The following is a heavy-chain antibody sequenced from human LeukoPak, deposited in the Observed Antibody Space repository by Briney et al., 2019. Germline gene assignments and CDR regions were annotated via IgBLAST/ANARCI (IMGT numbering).Heavy chain of an antibody. Sequence: SGPALVKPTQTLTLTCTFSGFSLSTSGMCVSWIRQPPGKALEWLARIDWDDDEYYSTSLKTRLTISKDTFKNQVVLIMTNMDPVDTATYYCARLMYCGSGNHAFDIWGRGTMVTVSS. CDR2: IDWDDDE. V-gene: IGHV2-70*11. D-gene: IGHD3-10*01. CDR1: GFSLSTSGMC. CDR3: ARLMYCGSGNHAFDI. J-gene: IGHJ3*02.